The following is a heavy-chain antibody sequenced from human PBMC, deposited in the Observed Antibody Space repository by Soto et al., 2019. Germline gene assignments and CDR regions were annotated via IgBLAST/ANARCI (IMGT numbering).Heavy chain of an antibody. V-gene: IGHV3-74*01. J-gene: IGHJ4*02. CDR1: GFSFSDSW. D-gene: IGHD6-19*01. CDR3: ARVAVASRGIDY. Sequence: EVQLVGSGGALVQPGGSLRLSCVASGFSFSDSWMHWVRQVPGKGLVWLSRIIGNGRGADYAESVKGRFTISRDNAKNTVYLQMNSLTDDDTAVYYCARVAVASRGIDYWGQGTLVTVSS. CDR2: IIGNGRGA.